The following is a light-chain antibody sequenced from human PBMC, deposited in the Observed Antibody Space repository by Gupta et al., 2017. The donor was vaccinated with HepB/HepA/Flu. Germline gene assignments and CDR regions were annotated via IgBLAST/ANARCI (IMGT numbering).Light chain of an antibody. CDR3: ETWDSNTRV. CDR1: SGQSSYI. V-gene: IGLV4-60*03. CDR2: LDGGGNY. Sequence: QPVLTPSSSASAPLGSSVMLTFTLSSGQSSYIITWHQQQPGKAPRYLMNLDGGGNYNKGSGVPDRFSGSISGADRYLTISSLQSEDEADYYCETWDSNTRVFGGGTKLTV. J-gene: IGLJ3*02.